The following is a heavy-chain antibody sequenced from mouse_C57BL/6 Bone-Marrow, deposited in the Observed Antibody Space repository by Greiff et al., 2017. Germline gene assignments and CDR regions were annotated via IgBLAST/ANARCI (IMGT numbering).Heavy chain of an antibody. V-gene: IGHV14-4*01. Sequence: VQLQQSGAELVRPGASVTLSCTASGFNIKDDYMHWVKQRPEQGLEWIGWIDPENGDTEYASKFQGKATITADTSSNTAYLQLSSLTSEDTAVYYCTTGYFDVWGTGTTVTVSS. CDR2: IDPENGDT. J-gene: IGHJ1*03. CDR3: TTGYFDV. CDR1: GFNIKDDY.